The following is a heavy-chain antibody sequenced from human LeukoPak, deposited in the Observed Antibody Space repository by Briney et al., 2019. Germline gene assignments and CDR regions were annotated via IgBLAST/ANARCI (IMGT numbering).Heavy chain of an antibody. D-gene: IGHD3-22*01. Sequence: SETLSLTCTVSGDSISNFYWSWIRQSPGKGLEWIGYIHYSGSTNYNPSLKSRVTVSADTSKNQFSLKLNSVTDADTAVYYCARHGGPSDSSGYLYYLDYWGQGTLVTVSS. CDR1: GDSISNFY. CDR3: ARHGGPSDSSGYLYYLDY. V-gene: IGHV4-59*08. CDR2: IHYSGST. J-gene: IGHJ4*02.